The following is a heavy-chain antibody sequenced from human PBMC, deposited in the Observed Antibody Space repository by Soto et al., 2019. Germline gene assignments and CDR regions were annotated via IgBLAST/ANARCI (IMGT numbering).Heavy chain of an antibody. V-gene: IGHV4-30-2*01. CDR1: GGSLSGATYS. J-gene: IGHJ4*02. Sequence: PSETLSLTCGVFGGSLSGATYSWNWIRQPPGKGLEWIGYIFPSGTTYYNPSLKSRVTISIDVSKNQFSLSLRSLTAADTAVYYCARSREFDYWSQGTLVTVSS. CDR3: ARSREFDY. CDR2: IFPSGTT.